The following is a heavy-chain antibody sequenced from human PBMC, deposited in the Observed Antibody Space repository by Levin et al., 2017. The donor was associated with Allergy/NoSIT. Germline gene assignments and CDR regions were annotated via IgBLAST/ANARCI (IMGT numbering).Heavy chain of an antibody. CDR3: ARASTSWYGLDYYYGLDV. J-gene: IGHJ6*02. V-gene: IGHV3-33*08. D-gene: IGHD6-13*01. CDR1: GFTFNSYG. CDR2: IWYDGSNK. Sequence: TGGSLRLSCAASGFTFNSYGMHWVRQAPGKGLEWVAVIWYDGSNKDYGDSVKGRFTISRDNSKNTLYLQMNSLRGEEAAVYYCARASTSWYGLDYYYGLDVWGQGTTVTVSS.